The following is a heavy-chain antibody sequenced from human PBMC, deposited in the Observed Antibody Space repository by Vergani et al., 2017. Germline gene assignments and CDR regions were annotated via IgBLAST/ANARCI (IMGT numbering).Heavy chain of an antibody. Sequence: QLQLQESGPGLLKPSETLSLTCSVSGTSIRGSSDYWGWIRQPPGKGLEWIGSIFYTGTAYYNPSLESLATNSVDTSKNQFSLKLKSVTAADTAVYYCARQFWGGGVYRFDHWGQGTLVTVSS. V-gene: IGHV4-39*01. D-gene: IGHD3-16*01. CDR3: ARQFWGGGVYRFDH. J-gene: IGHJ4*02. CDR2: IFYTGTA. CDR1: GTSIRGSSDY.